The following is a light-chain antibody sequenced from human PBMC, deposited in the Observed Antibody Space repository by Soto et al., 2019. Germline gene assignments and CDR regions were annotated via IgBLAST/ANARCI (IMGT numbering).Light chain of an antibody. J-gene: IGLJ1*01. V-gene: IGLV1-44*01. CDR3: AAWDAALNVYI. CDR1: SSNIGSKT. CDR2: SNN. Sequence: QSVLTQPPSASGTPGQGVTISCSGSSSNIGSKTVNWFQQLPGTAPKLLIYSNNQRPSGVPDRFSGSKSGTSASLAISGLQPEDEADYYCAAWDAALNVYIFGTGTKVTVL.